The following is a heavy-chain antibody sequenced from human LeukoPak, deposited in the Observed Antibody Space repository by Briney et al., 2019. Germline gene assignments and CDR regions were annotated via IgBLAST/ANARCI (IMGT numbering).Heavy chain of an antibody. CDR3: ASFGGYSSSWRDFDY. Sequence: ASVKVSCKASGYTFTSYGISWMRQAPGQGLEWMGWISAYNGNTNYAQKLQGRVTMTTDTSTCTAYMELRSLRSDDTAVYYCASFGGYSSSWRDFDYWGQGTLVTVSS. D-gene: IGHD6-13*01. CDR1: GYTFTSYG. V-gene: IGHV1-18*04. J-gene: IGHJ4*02. CDR2: ISAYNGNT.